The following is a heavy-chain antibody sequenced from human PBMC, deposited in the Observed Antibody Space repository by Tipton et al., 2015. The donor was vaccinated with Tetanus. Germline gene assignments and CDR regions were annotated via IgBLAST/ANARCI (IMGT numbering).Heavy chain of an antibody. D-gene: IGHD3-9*01. J-gene: IGHJ6*02. Sequence: TLSLTCAVSGGLITTGGYSWGWIRQTPGQGLEWIGYVYYSGSTNYNPSLKSRVTISVNTSKNQFSLNLSSVTAADTAVYYCARSGYYSRAYYHYRMDVWGQGTLVTVSS. CDR1: GGLITTGGYS. CDR3: ARSGYYSRAYYHYRMDV. V-gene: IGHV4-30-4*07. CDR2: VYYSGST.